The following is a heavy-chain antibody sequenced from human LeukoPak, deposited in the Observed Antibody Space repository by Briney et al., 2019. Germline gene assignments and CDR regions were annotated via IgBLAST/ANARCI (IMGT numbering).Heavy chain of an antibody. V-gene: IGHV3-48*01. CDR3: ARGIWNDPYY. CDR2: SSSGSSTI. D-gene: IGHD1-1*01. Sequence: GGSLRLSCAASGFTFSSYSMNWVRQAPGKGLEWVSYSSSGSSTIYYADSVKGRFTISRDNAKNSLYLQMNSLRAEDTAVYYCARGIWNDPYYWGQGTLVTVSS. J-gene: IGHJ4*02. CDR1: GFTFSSYS.